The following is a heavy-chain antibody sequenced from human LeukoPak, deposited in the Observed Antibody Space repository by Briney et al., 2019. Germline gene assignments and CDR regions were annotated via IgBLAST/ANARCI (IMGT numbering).Heavy chain of an antibody. CDR1: GFTVSSNY. CDR2: IYSGGST. J-gene: IGHJ1*01. D-gene: IGHD3-22*01. CDR3: ARGNSYDSSGYPEYFQN. V-gene: IGHV3-66*01. Sequence: AGGSLRLSCAASGFTVSSNYMSWVRQAPGKGLEWVSVIYSGGSTYYADSVKGRFTISRDNSKNTLYLQMNSLRAEDTAVYYCARGNSYDSSGYPEYFQNWGQGTLVTVSS.